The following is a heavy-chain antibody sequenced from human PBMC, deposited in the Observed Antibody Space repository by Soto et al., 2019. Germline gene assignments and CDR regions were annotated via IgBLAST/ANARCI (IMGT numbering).Heavy chain of an antibody. J-gene: IGHJ6*02. Sequence: QVQLVQSGAEVKKPGASVKVSCKASGYTFTSYDINWVRQATGQGLEWMGWMNPNSGNTGYAQKFRGRVIMTRNTSISTAYMALSSLRSEDTAVYYCARERTGTTSMDVWGQGTTATVSS. CDR1: GYTFTSYD. V-gene: IGHV1-8*01. CDR3: ARERTGTTSMDV. D-gene: IGHD1-1*01. CDR2: MNPNSGNT.